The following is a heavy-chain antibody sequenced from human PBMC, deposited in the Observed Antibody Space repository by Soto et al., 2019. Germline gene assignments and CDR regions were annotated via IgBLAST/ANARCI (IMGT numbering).Heavy chain of an antibody. CDR1: GSTFSSYA. D-gene: IGHD3-16*02. J-gene: IGHJ4*02. V-gene: IGHV1-69*01. CDR2: IIPIFGTA. CDR3: ASEGMITFGGVIVTTPYYFDY. Sequence: QVQLVQSGAEVKKPGSSVKVSCKASGSTFSSYAISWVRQAPGQGLEWMGGIIPIFGTANYAQKFQGRVTSTADESTSTAYMELSSLRSEDTAVYYCASEGMITFGGVIVTTPYYFDYWGQGTLVTVSS.